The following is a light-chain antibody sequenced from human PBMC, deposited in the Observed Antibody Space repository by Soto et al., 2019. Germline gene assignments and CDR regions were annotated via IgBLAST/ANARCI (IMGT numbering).Light chain of an antibody. CDR1: SSDVGGYNY. J-gene: IGLJ3*02. Sequence: QSALTQPRSVSGSPGQSVTISCTGTSSDVGGYNYVSWYQQHPGKAPKLMIHDVSKRPSGVPDRFSGSKSGNTASLTISGLQAADEADYYCCSYAGSYTFWVFGGGTKVTVL. CDR3: CSYAGSYTFWV. CDR2: DVS. V-gene: IGLV2-11*01.